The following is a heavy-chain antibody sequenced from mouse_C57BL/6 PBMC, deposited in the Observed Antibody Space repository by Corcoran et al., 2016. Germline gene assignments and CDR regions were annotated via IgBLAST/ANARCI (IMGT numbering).Heavy chain of an antibody. D-gene: IGHD2-3*01. CDR3: AGYDVYYYAMDY. V-gene: IGHV1-75*01. Sequence: QVQLQQTGPELVKPGASVKISCKASGYTFTDSYIKWVKQRPGQGLEWIGWIFPGSGSTYYNEKFKGKATLTVDKSSSTADMLLSSLTSEDSAVYFCAGYDVYYYAMDYWGQGTSVTVSS. J-gene: IGHJ4*01. CDR2: IFPGSGST. CDR1: GYTFTDSY.